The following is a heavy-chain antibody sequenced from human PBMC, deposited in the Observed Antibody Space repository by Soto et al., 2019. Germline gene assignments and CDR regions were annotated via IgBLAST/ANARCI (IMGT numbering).Heavy chain of an antibody. V-gene: IGHV3-30*18. CDR2: ISYDVRKT. CDR3: AKDSLGGMGTVMMPGPD. D-gene: IGHD4-17*01. CDR1: GLTFSTYG. Sequence: GGSLRLSCAVSGLTFSTYGMHWVRQAPGKGLEWVAVISYDVRKTHYADSVRGRFTISRDNSKSTLYLQMNDLRADDTALYYCAKDSLGGMGTVMMPGPDWGQGTLGTVSS. J-gene: IGHJ4*02.